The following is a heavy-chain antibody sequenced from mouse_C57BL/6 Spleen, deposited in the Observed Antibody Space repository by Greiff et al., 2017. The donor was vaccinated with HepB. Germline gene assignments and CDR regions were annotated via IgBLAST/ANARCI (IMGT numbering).Heavy chain of an antibody. J-gene: IGHJ1*03. Sequence: QVHVKQSGAELVKPGASVKLSCKASGYTFTEYTIHWVKQRSGQGLVWIGWFYSGSGSIKYNEKFTDKATLTADKSSNTVDMEYSRLTSEDSEVTFCARHEGSVYCWYFDDWGTATTVSVSA. D-gene: IGHD2-1*01. CDR1: GYTFTEYT. CDR2: FYSGSGSI. V-gene: IGHV1-62-2*01. CDR3: ARHEGSVYCWYFDD.